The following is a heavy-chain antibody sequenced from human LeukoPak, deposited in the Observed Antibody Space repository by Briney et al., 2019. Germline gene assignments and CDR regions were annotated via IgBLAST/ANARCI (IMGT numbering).Heavy chain of an antibody. D-gene: IGHD6-19*01. CDR2: ISSSSSYI. J-gene: IGHJ4*02. Sequence: GGSLRLSCAASGFTLRDYYMSWIRQAPGKGLEWVSSISSSSSYIYYADSVKGRFTISRDNAKNSLYLQMNSLRAEDTAVYYCARLESSSGWYGGYFDYWGQGTLVTVSS. CDR3: ARLESSSGWYGGYFDY. CDR1: GFTLRDYY. V-gene: IGHV3-11*06.